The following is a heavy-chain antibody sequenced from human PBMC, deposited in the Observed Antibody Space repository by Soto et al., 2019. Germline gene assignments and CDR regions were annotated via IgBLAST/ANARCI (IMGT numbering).Heavy chain of an antibody. CDR3: ARGATVTTSSWFDP. V-gene: IGHV1-18*01. D-gene: IGHD4-17*01. CDR1: GYTFTIYG. CDR2: ISAYNGNT. Sequence: ASVKVSCKASGYTFTIYGIICVRQDTGQGLEWMGWISAYNGNTNYAQKLQGRVTMTTDTSTSTAYMELRSLRSDDTAVYYCARGATVTTSSWFDPWGQGTLVTVSS. J-gene: IGHJ5*02.